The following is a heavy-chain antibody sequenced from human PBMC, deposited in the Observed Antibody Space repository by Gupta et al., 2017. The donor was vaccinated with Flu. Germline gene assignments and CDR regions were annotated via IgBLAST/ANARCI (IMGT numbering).Heavy chain of an antibody. CDR2: INLSGSST. CDR1: GYVFTTYF. CDR3: ARDYYFGSGRYAMDV. V-gene: IGHV1-46*01. J-gene: IGHJ6*02. Sequence: QVQLVQSGAEGKKPGASVKVCCQASGYVFTTYFMQWVRQAPGHGLEWMGTINLSGSSTLYAQTFQGRVTMTRDTSTSTVYMELSSLTSEDTAVYFCARDYYFGSGRYAMDVWGQGTTVTVSS. D-gene: IGHD3-10*01.